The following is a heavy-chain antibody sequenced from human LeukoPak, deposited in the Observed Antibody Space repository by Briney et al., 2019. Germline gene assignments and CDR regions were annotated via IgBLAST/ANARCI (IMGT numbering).Heavy chain of an antibody. D-gene: IGHD3-10*01. J-gene: IGHJ4*02. CDR1: GGSFSGYY. V-gene: IGHV4-34*01. Sequence: PSETLSLTCAVYGGSFSGYYWSWIRQPPGKGLEWIGEINHSGSTNYNPSLKSRVTISVDTSKNQFSLKLSSVTAADTAVYYWARSYYGSGRYGPHFDYWGLGTLVTVSS. CDR3: ARSYYGSGRYGPHFDY. CDR2: INHSGST.